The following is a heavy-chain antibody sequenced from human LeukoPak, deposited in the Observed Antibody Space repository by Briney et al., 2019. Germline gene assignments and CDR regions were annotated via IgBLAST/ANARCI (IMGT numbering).Heavy chain of an antibody. CDR3: ARGANGSGSYSTGNYGMDV. Sequence: SETLSLTCAVYGGSFSGYYWSWIRQPPGKGLEWIGEINHSGSTNYNPSLKSRVTMSVDTSKNQFSLKLSSVTAADTAVYYCARGANGSGSYSTGNYGMDVWGQGTTVTVSS. CDR1: GGSFSGYY. CDR2: INHSGST. V-gene: IGHV4-34*01. D-gene: IGHD3-10*01. J-gene: IGHJ6*02.